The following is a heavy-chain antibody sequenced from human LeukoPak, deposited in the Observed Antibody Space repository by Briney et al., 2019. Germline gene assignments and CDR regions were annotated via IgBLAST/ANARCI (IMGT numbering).Heavy chain of an antibody. CDR3: AKDVSLGYCSGGSCSAHFDY. CDR1: GFIFDDYA. J-gene: IGHJ4*02. V-gene: IGHV3-9*03. CDR2: ISWNSGSI. D-gene: IGHD2-15*01. Sequence: GGSLRLSCAASGFIFDDYAMHWVRQALGKGLEWVSGISWNSGSIAYADSVKGRFTISRDNAKNSLYLQMNSLRAEDMALYYCAKDVSLGYCSGGSCSAHFDYWGQGTLVTVSS.